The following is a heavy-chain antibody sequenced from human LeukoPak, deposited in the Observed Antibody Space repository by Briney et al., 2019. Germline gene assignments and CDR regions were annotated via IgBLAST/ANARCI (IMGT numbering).Heavy chain of an antibody. V-gene: IGHV4-61*01. J-gene: IGHJ5*02. D-gene: IGHD3-3*01. CDR3: ARAHLYDFRYWFDP. CDR2: IYYSGST. Sequence: SETLPLTCTVSGGSVSSESYYWSWIRQPPGKGLEWVGYIYYSGSTNYNPSLKSRVTISVDTSKNQFSLKLSSVTAADTAVYYCARAHLYDFRYWFDPWGQGTLVTVSS. CDR1: GGSVSSESYY.